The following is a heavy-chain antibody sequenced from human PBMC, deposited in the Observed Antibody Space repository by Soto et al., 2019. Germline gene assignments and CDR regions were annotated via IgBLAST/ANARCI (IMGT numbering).Heavy chain of an antibody. Sequence: GGSLRLSCAASGFTFSSYGMHWVRQAPGKGLEWVAVIWYDGSNKYYADSVKGRFTISRDNSKNTLYLQMNSLRAEDTAVYYCARDHDPLWFGELFLPTDVWGKGTTVTVSS. D-gene: IGHD3-10*01. J-gene: IGHJ6*04. CDR2: IWYDGSNK. CDR1: GFTFSSYG. CDR3: ARDHDPLWFGELFLPTDV. V-gene: IGHV3-33*01.